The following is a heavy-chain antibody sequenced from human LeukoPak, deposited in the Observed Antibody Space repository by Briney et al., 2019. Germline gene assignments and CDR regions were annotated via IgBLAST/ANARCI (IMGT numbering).Heavy chain of an antibody. D-gene: IGHD2-15*01. Sequence: GGSLRLSCAASGFTFSSYWMSWVRQAPGKGLEWVANINQDGSEKCYVDSVKGRFTISRDNAKNSLYLQMNSLRAEDTAVYYCAREGCSGGSCYHNWFDPWGQGTLVTVSS. CDR3: AREGCSGGSCYHNWFDP. CDR1: GFTFSSYW. CDR2: INQDGSEK. J-gene: IGHJ5*02. V-gene: IGHV3-7*01.